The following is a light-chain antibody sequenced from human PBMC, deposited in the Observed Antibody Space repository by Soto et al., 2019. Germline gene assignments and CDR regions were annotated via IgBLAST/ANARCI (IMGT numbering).Light chain of an antibody. CDR2: GAS. J-gene: IGKJ2*01. V-gene: IGKV3-20*01. CDR1: HNISSNY. Sequence: EVVLTQSPGTLSVSPGEGATLTCRASHNISSNYLSWYQQKPGQAHRLLIYGASSRATGIPDRCSGSGSGTDFTLTVSRLEHEDFAVFYCQHYGSSMYTFGQGTRLDIK. CDR3: QHYGSSMYT.